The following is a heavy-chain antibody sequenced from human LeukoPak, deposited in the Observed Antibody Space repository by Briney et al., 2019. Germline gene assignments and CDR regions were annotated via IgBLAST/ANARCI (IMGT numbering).Heavy chain of an antibody. J-gene: IGHJ4*02. D-gene: IGHD6-13*01. CDR3: AKGSLPLAASAFDS. Sequence: GGSLRLSCAASGFNFGDFAMNWVRQAPGKGLEWVSGINWSGARIFYADSVKGRFTISRDNAKNSLYLEINSLRPEDTAFYYCAKGSLPLAASAFDSWGQGTPVTVSS. V-gene: IGHV3-9*01. CDR2: INWSGARI. CDR1: GFNFGDFA.